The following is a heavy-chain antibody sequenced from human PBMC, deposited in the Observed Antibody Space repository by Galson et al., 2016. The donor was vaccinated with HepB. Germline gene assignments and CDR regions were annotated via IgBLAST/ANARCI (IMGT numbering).Heavy chain of an antibody. D-gene: IGHD1-26*01. CDR2: LSFDEKNE. V-gene: IGHV3-30*04. CDR3: ARERWGGYFDS. J-gene: IGHJ4*02. CDR1: GFTFRTFT. Sequence: SLRLSCAASGFTFRTFTIHWVRQAPGKGLEWVAVLSFDEKNEDYADSVRGRFTVSRDNSKSTLYLQMNSLRVEDTAVYYCARERWGGYFDSWGQGTLVTVSS.